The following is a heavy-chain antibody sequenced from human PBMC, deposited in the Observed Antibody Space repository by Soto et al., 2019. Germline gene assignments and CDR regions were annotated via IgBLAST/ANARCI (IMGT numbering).Heavy chain of an antibody. CDR2: INAGNGNT. J-gene: IGHJ4*02. CDR3: ARGGSGGWPNDY. Sequence: GASVKVSCKASGYTFTSYAVHWLRQAPGESLQWMGWINAGNGNTEFSQIFQGRITITRDSSATSAYMELSDLRSEDTAVYYCARGGSGGWPNDYWGQGTRVTVSS. D-gene: IGHD6-19*01. CDR1: GYTFTSYA. V-gene: IGHV1-3*01.